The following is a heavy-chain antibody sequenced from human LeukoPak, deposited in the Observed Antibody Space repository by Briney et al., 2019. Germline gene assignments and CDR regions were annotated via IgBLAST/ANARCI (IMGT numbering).Heavy chain of an antibody. Sequence: PSGTLSLTCAVSGVSIRSTSWWNWVRQSPGRGLEWIGEVYQSETTKYNPSLKSRVTISVDKSKNQFYLKMNSVTAADTAVYYCTRVRARITNSGVVIRGQDAFDIWGQGTMVTVSS. J-gene: IGHJ3*02. D-gene: IGHD3-3*01. CDR3: TRVRARITNSGVVIRGQDAFDI. CDR1: GVSIRSTSW. V-gene: IGHV4-4*02. CDR2: VYQSETT.